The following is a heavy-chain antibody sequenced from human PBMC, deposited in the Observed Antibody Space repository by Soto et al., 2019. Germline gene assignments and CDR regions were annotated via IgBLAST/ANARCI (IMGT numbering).Heavy chain of an antibody. J-gene: IGHJ6*02. V-gene: IGHV1-69*12. D-gene: IGHD2-15*01. CDR2: IIPIFGTA. CDR3: ARHPGGRAYYYGMDV. CDR1: GGTFSSYA. Sequence: QVQLVQSGAEVKKPGSSVNVSCKAYGGTFSSYAIRWVRQAPGQGLEGMGGIIPIFGTANYAQKFQGRVTITADESTSTAYMELSSLRSEDTAVYYCARHPGGRAYYYGMDVWGQGTTVTVSS.